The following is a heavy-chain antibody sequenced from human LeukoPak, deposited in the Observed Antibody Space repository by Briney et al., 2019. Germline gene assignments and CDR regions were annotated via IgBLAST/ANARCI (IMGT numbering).Heavy chain of an antibody. V-gene: IGHV3-7*01. Sequence: GGSLRLSCAVSGFTFRSYWMSWVRQAPGKGLEWVANIKEDGSERYYVDSVKGRFTISRDNAKNSLYLQMNSLRAEDTAVYYCASHRDYYDSSGLCAFDYWGQGTLVTVPS. CDR3: ASHRDYYDSSGLCAFDY. J-gene: IGHJ4*02. CDR2: IKEDGSER. D-gene: IGHD3-22*01. CDR1: GFTFRSYW.